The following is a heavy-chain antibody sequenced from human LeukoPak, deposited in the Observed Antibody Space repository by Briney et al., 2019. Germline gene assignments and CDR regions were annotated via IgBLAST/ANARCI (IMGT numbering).Heavy chain of an antibody. J-gene: IGHJ4*02. CDR3: ARGSVY. V-gene: IGHV4-34*01. CDR2: INHSGST. Sequence: SETLSLTCAVYGGSFSGYYWSWIRQPPGKGLEWIGEINHSGSTNYNPSLKSRVTISVDTSKNQFSLKLSSVTAADPAVYYCARGSVYWGQGTLVTVSS. CDR1: GGSFSGYY. D-gene: IGHD6-25*01.